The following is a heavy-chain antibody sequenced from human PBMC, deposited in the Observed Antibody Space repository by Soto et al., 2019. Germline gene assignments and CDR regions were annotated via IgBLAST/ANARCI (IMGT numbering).Heavy chain of an antibody. V-gene: IGHV5-10-1*01. CDR3: ARRKLIADPYYYGMDV. CDR2: IDPSDSYT. D-gene: IGHD6-13*01. Sequence: GESLKISCKASGYSFTSYWIGWVRQMPGKGLEWMGRIDPSDSYTNYSPSFQGHVTISADKSISTAYLQWSSLKASDTAMYYCARRKLIADPYYYGMDVWGQGTTVTVSS. J-gene: IGHJ6*02. CDR1: GYSFTSYW.